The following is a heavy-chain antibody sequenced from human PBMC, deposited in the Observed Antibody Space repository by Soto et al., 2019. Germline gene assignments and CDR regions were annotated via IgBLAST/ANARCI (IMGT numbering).Heavy chain of an antibody. J-gene: IGHJ4*01. D-gene: IGHD1-26*01. Sequence: PGGSLRLSCVASGFTFSSYSMNWVRQAPGKGLEWVSSISSSSSYIYYADSVKGRFTTSRDNAKNSLYLQMNSLRAEDTAVYYCATDPRPEWELYGMDYWGQGTLVTVSS. CDR1: GFTFSSYS. CDR2: ISSSSSYI. V-gene: IGHV3-21*01. CDR3: ATDPRPEWELYGMDY.